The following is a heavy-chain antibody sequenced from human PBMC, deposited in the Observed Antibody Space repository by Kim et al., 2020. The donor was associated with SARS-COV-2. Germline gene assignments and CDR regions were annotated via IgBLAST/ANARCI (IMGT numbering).Heavy chain of an antibody. D-gene: IGHD1-26*01. V-gene: IGHV1-18*01. CDR2: ISAYNGNT. CDR3: ARSGSGSYWKNYYYYGMDV. J-gene: IGHJ6*02. CDR1: GYTFTSYG. Sequence: ASMKVSCKASGYTFTSYGISWVRQAPGQGLEWMGWISAYNGNTNYAQKLQGRVTMTTDTSTSTAYMELRSLRSDDTAVYYCARSGSGSYWKNYYYYGMDVWGQGTTVTVSS.